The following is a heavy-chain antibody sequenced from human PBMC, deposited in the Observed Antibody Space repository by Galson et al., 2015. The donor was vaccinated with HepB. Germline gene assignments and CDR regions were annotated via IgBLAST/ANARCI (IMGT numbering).Heavy chain of an antibody. Sequence: SVKVSCKASGYTFTSYGISWVRQAPGQGLEWMGWISAYNGNTDYAQKLQGRVTMTTDTSTSTAYMELRSLRAEDTAVYYCARDPGDHCSGGSCYSGFYYYYMDVWGKGTTVTVSS. V-gene: IGHV1-18*01. CDR3: ARDPGDHCSGGSCYSGFYYYYMDV. J-gene: IGHJ6*03. D-gene: IGHD2-15*01. CDR2: ISAYNGNT. CDR1: GYTFTSYG.